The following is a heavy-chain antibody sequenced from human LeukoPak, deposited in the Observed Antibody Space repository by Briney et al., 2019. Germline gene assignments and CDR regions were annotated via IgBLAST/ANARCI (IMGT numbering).Heavy chain of an antibody. CDR1: GYTFTSYY. D-gene: IGHD3-16*02. Sequence: ASVKVSCKASGYTFTSYYMHWVRQAPGQGLEWMGIINPSGGSTSYAQKFQGRVTITADESTSTAYMELSSLRSEDTAVYYCALSTTFGGVIAPDFDYWGQGTLVTVSS. J-gene: IGHJ4*02. CDR3: ALSTTFGGVIAPDFDY. V-gene: IGHV1-46*01. CDR2: INPSGGST.